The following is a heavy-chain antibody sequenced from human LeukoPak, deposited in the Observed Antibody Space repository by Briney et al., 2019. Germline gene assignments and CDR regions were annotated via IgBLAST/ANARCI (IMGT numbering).Heavy chain of an antibody. J-gene: IGHJ3*01. CDR1: GFTFSGFW. Sequence: GGSLRLSCAVSGFTFSGFWMSWSRQAPGKGLEWVASINSDGSEGYYADVVKGRFIISRDNAKNSLYLQINSLRAEDTAVYYCARSSYSSSSSVWGQGTMVTVSS. CDR2: INSDGSEG. V-gene: IGHV3-7*03. D-gene: IGHD6-6*01. CDR3: ARSSYSSSSSV.